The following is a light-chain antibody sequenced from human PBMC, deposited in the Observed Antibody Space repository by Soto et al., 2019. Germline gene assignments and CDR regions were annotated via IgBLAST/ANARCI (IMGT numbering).Light chain of an antibody. CDR2: GAS. Sequence: EIVLTQSPGTLSLSPGERATLSCRASQSINNNYLAWYQQKRGQAPRLLIYGASSRATGIPDRFCGSGSGTDFTVTISRLEPEDFAVYYCQQYGGSPRTFGQGTKVEIK. CDR1: QSINNNY. CDR3: QQYGGSPRT. V-gene: IGKV3-20*01. J-gene: IGKJ1*01.